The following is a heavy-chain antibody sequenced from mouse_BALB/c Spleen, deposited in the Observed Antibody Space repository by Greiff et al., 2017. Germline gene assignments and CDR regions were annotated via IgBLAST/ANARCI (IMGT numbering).Heavy chain of an antibody. J-gene: IGHJ2*01. CDR3: ARGVDCNPFDY. D-gene: IGHD1-1*02. V-gene: IGHV5-6-3*01. Sequence: EVQRVESGGGLVQPGGSLKLSCAASGFTFSSYGMSWVRQTPDKRLELVATINSNGGSTYYPDSVKGRFTISRDNAKNTLYLQMSSLKSEDTAMYYCARGVDCNPFDYWGQGTTLTVSS. CDR1: GFTFSSYG. CDR2: INSNGGST.